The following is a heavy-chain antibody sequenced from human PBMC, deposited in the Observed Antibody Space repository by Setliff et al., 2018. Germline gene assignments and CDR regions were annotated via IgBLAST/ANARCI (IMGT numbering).Heavy chain of an antibody. CDR3: AIPSSGNFYFDY. Sequence: ASVKVSCKASGYTFTSYDINWVRQATGQGLEWMGWMNPNSGNTGYAQKFQGRVTMTRNTSISTAYMELRSLRSEDTAVYYCAIPSSGNFYFDYWGQGTLVTVSS. D-gene: IGHD1-26*01. V-gene: IGHV1-8*02. CDR2: MNPNSGNT. J-gene: IGHJ4*02. CDR1: GYTFTSYD.